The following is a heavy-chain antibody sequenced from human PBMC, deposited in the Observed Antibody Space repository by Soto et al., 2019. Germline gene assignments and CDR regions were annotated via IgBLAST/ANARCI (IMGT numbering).Heavy chain of an antibody. CDR3: ARGGFTMVRGVIRSPYDY. CDR2: INPNSAGT. CDR1: GYTFTGYY. Sequence: ASVKVSCKASGYTFTGYYMHWVRQAPGQGLEWMGWINPNSAGTNYAQKFQGRVTMTRDTSISTAYMELSRLRSDDTAVYYCARGGFTMVRGVIRSPYDYWGXGTLVNVSS. V-gene: IGHV1-2*02. D-gene: IGHD3-10*01. J-gene: IGHJ4*02.